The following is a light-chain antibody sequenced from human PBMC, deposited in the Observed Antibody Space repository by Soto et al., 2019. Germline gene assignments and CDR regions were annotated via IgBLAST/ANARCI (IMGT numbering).Light chain of an antibody. CDR1: SSNIAINT. Sequence: QSVLTQPPSASGAPGQWVTISCSGGSSNIAINTVNWYLQLPGTAPKLLIYINSQRPSGVSDRFSGSKSGTSASLAITGLQSEDEGDYYCAAWDDSVNGWVFGGGTKLTVL. J-gene: IGLJ3*02. V-gene: IGLV1-44*01. CDR3: AAWDDSVNGWV. CDR2: INS.